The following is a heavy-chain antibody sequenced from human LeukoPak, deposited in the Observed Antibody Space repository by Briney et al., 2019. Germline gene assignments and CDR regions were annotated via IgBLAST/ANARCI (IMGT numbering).Heavy chain of an antibody. CDR2: INHSGST. D-gene: IGHD6-19*01. CDR3: ARGPPSGWNHHYYYYYMDV. J-gene: IGHJ6*03. V-gene: IGHV4-34*01. Sequence: SETLSLTCAVYGGSFSGYYWSWIRQPPGKGLEWIGEINHSGSTNYNPSLKSRVTISVDTSKNQFSLKLSSVTAADTAVYYCARGPPSGWNHHYYYYYMDVWGKGTTVTVSS. CDR1: GGSFSGYY.